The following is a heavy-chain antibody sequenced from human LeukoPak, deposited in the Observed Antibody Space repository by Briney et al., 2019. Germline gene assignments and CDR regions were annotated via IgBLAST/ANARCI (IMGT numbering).Heavy chain of an antibody. CDR2: IKQDGSEK. J-gene: IGHJ5*02. V-gene: IGHV3-7*01. D-gene: IGHD2-15*01. CDR3: ARSIVVVVAATGWFDP. Sequence: PGGSLRLSCAASGLTFSSYWMSWVRQAPGKGLEWVANIKQDGSEKYYVDSVKGRFTISRDNAKNSLYLQMNSLRAEDTAVYYCARSIVVVVAATGWFDPWGQGTLVTVSS. CDR1: GLTFSSYW.